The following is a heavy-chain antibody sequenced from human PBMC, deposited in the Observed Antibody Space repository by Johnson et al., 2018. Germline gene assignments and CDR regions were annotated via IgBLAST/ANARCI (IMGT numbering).Heavy chain of an antibody. V-gene: IGHV4-59*01. CDR1: GGSINTYH. CDR2: IHYTGST. D-gene: IGHD3-22*01. CDR3: ARSSYDSTGVPMAFDI. J-gene: IGHJ3*02. Sequence: QVQLQESGPGLVKPSETLSLTCSVSGGSINTYHWSWIRQPPGKGLEWIGNIHYTGSTNYNPSLKSRVTISVDTSKNQFSLKLSSVLAADTAVYFCARSSYDSTGVPMAFDIWGQGTGVTVSS.